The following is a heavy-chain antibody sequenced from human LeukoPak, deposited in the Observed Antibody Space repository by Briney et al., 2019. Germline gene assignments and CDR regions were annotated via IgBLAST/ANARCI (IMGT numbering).Heavy chain of an antibody. CDR1: GFTFSSYS. CDR3: ARDPYYYGSGSYEPDAFDI. D-gene: IGHD3-10*01. J-gene: IGHJ3*02. V-gene: IGHV3-21*01. CDR2: ISSSSSYI. Sequence: PGGSLRLSCAASGFTFSSYSMNWVRQAPGKGLEWVSSISSSSSYIYYADSVKGRFTISRDNSKNTLYLQMNSLRAEDTAVYYCARDPYYYGSGSYEPDAFDIWGQGTMVTVSS.